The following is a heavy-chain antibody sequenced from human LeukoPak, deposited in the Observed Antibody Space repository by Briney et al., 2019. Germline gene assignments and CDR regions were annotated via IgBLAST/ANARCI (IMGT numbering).Heavy chain of an antibody. CDR1: GGPFSGYS. Sequence: SETLSLTCAVYGGPFSGYSWSWIRQPPGKGLEWIGEINHSGSTNYNPSLKSRVTISLDTSKSQFSLKLSSVTAADTAVYYCARVQAYYYGMDVWGQGTTVTVSS. CDR2: INHSGST. J-gene: IGHJ6*02. CDR3: ARVQAYYYGMDV. V-gene: IGHV4-34*01.